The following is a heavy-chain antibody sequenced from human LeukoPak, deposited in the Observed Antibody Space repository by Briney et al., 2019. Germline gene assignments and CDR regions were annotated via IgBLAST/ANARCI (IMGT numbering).Heavy chain of an antibody. CDR1: GFTFSRYW. J-gene: IGHJ4*02. D-gene: IGHD3-9*01. CDR3: VRGADTGYSSDS. Sequence: GGSLRLSCVASGFTFSRYWMHWVRQAPGKGLVWVSCINSDGRSTNYADSVKGRFSISRDNAENTLYLQMNGLRVEDTAVYYCVRGADTGYSSDSWGQGTLVTVSS. V-gene: IGHV3-74*01. CDR2: INSDGRST.